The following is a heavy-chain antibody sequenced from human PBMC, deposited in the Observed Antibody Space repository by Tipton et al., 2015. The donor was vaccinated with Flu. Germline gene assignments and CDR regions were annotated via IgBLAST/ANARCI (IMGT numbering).Heavy chain of an antibody. Sequence: TLSLTCTVSGGSISNYNYYWGWIRQSPEKGLEWIGTVDYRGSTYYNPSLKSRVTISIDTSKNQFSLKLTSVTAADTAVYYCDADGGAFDPWGPGTLVTVSS. CDR1: GGSISNYNYY. CDR2: VDYRGST. V-gene: IGHV4-39*07. D-gene: IGHD4-23*01. J-gene: IGHJ5*02. CDR3: DADGGAFDP.